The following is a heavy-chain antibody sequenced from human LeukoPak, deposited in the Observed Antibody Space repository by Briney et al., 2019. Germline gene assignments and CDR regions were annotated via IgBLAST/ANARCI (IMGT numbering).Heavy chain of an antibody. CDR2: IHPGDSHS. D-gene: IGHD2-2*01. V-gene: IGHV5-51*01. Sequence: GESLKIPCEGSGYTFTKYWIGWVRQMPGKGLERMGIIHPGDSHSWYSPSFQGQVTISADKSISMAYLQWSSLKASDTAMYFCARQPGMTAKSWYFDLWGRGTLVTVSS. CDR3: ARQPGMTAKSWYFDL. J-gene: IGHJ2*01. CDR1: GYTFTKYW.